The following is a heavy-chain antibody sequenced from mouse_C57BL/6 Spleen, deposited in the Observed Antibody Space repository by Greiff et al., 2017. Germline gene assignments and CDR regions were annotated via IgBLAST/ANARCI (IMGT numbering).Heavy chain of an antibody. CDR3: ANGCGSSDGWYFDV. J-gene: IGHJ1*03. D-gene: IGHD1-1*01. CDR2: ILPGSGST. Sequence: VQLQQSGAELMKPGASVKLSCKATGYTFTGYWIEWVKQRPGHGLEWIGEILPGSGSTNYNEKFKGKATFTADTSSNTASMQLSSQTTEDSAIYYCANGCGSSDGWYFDVWGTGTTVTVSS. V-gene: IGHV1-9*01. CDR1: GYTFTGYW.